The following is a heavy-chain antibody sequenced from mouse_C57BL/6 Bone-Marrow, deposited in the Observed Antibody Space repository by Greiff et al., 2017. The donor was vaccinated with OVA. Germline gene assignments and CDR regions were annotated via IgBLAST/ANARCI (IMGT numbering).Heavy chain of an antibody. J-gene: IGHJ2*01. Sequence: DVKLQESGGGLVKPGGSLKLSCAASGFTFSDYGMHWVRQAPEKGLEWVAYISSGSSTIYYADTVKGRFTISRDNANNTLFLQMTSLRSEDTAMYYCARTSLYYFDYWGQGATLTVSS. V-gene: IGHV5-17*01. D-gene: IGHD6-1*01. CDR2: ISSGSSTI. CDR3: ARTSLYYFDY. CDR1: GFTFSDYG.